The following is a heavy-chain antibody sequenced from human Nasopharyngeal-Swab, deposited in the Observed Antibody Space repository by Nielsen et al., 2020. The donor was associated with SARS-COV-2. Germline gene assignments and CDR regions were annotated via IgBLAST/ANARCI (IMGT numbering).Heavy chain of an antibody. Sequence: GGSLRLSCAASGFTFSSYGMHWVRQAPGKGLEWVAVISYDGSNKYYADSVKGRFTISRDNSKNTLYLQMNSLRAEDTAVYYCAKFLTVTPVVTYSYGMDVWGQGTTVTVSS. D-gene: IGHD4-17*01. CDR2: ISYDGSNK. CDR3: AKFLTVTPVVTYSYGMDV. V-gene: IGHV3-30*18. J-gene: IGHJ6*02. CDR1: GFTFSSYG.